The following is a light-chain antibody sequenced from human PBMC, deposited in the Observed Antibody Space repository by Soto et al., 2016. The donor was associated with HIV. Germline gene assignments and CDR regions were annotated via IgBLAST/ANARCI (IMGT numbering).Light chain of an antibody. J-gene: IGKJ1*01. CDR2: KAS. CDR3: QQYYDSWT. Sequence: DTQMTQSPSTLSASVGDRVTITCRASQSVSWWLAWYQQKPGKAPKLLMYKASTLESGVPLRFTGSGSGTEFTLTVSSLQPDDFATYYCQQYYDSWTFGQGTKV. V-gene: IGKV1-5*03. CDR1: QSVSWW.